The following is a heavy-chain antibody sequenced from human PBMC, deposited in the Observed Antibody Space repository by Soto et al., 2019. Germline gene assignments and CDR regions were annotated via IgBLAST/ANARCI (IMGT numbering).Heavy chain of an antibody. CDR1: GFNFSSYR. CDR2: ISYDGSNK. J-gene: IGHJ4*02. V-gene: IGHV3-30*18. Sequence: QPGGSLRLSCAASGFNFSSYRMHRVRQAPCKGQERVAVISYDGSNKYYADSVKGRFTISRDNSKNTLYLQMNSLRAEDTAVYYCAKDSETVITTYTFDFWRQGT. CDR3: AKDSETVITTYTFDF. D-gene: IGHD3-22*01.